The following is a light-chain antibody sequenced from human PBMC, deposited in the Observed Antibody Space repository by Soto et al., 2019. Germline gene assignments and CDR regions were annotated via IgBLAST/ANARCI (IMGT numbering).Light chain of an antibody. Sequence: EIVLTQSPATLSLSPGERATLSCRASQSVSSYLAWYQQKPGQAPRLLIYDASNRATGIPARFSGSGSGTEFALTISGLEPEECAVYYWRQRRTWLTCGGGTKGEIK. J-gene: IGKJ4*01. V-gene: IGKV3-11*01. CDR3: RQRRTWLT. CDR1: QSVSSY. CDR2: DAS.